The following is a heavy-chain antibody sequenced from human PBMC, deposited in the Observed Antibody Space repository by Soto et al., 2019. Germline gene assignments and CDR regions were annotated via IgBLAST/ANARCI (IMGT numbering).Heavy chain of an antibody. CDR1: GYSFTSYW. CDR2: SYPVDWDT. V-gene: IGHV5-51*03. D-gene: IGHD5-12*01. Sequence: EVQLVQSGAEVKKPGESRKISCKGAGYSFTSYWIGWVRQMPGKGLEWMGISYPVDWDTRYSPCFQGQGTISADKSISTAYLPWSSLKASDTAMYYCASLGESGYDLDYLDYWGQGTLVTVSS. J-gene: IGHJ4*02. CDR3: ASLGESGYDLDYLDY.